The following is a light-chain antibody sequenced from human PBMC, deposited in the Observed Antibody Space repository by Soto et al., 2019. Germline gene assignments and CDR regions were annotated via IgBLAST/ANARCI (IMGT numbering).Light chain of an antibody. CDR3: MQSLQAPPFT. CDR2: LGS. Sequence: DTVVSQSPLSLPVSPGEPASISCRSSQSLLHSNGYNYLEWYMQKPGQSPQLLVYLGSTRASGVPDRFSGSGSGTDFTLKISRVEAEDVGVYYCMQSLQAPPFTFGQGTKLEI. J-gene: IGKJ2*01. CDR1: QSLLHSNGYNY. V-gene: IGKV2-28*01.